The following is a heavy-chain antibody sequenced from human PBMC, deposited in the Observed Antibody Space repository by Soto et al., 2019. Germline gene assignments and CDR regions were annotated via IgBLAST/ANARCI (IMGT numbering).Heavy chain of an antibody. D-gene: IGHD6-19*01. Sequence: GGSLRLSCAASGFTFSSYAMSWVRQAPGKGLEWVSTISGSGGSTYYADSVKGRFSISRDNSKNTLYLQMKSLRPEDTAVYYCAKSLSGWSFFDYWGQGTLVTVSS. V-gene: IGHV3-23*01. J-gene: IGHJ4*02. CDR1: GFTFSSYA. CDR3: AKSLSGWSFFDY. CDR2: ISGSGGST.